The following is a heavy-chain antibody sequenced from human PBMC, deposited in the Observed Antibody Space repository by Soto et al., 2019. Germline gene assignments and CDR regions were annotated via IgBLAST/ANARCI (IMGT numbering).Heavy chain of an antibody. Sequence: QVQLVQSGAEVKKPGSSVKVSCKASGGTFSTYTINWVRQAPGHELEWMGRIIPIIGILNYARKFQGRVTITADKFTGTAYMEMTRRRSDDTALYYCEGDPDSHYIDSHASSYPWGQGTLVTVSS. J-gene: IGHJ5*02. V-gene: IGHV1-69*08. D-gene: IGHD3-22*01. CDR2: IIPIIGIL. CDR1: GGTFSTYT. CDR3: EGDPDSHYIDSHASSYP.